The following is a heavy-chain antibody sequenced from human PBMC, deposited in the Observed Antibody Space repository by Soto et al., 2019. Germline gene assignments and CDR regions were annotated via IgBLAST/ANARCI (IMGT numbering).Heavy chain of an antibody. V-gene: IGHV3-30*18. CDR1: GFTFSSYG. Sequence: GGSLRLSCAASGFTFSSYGMHWVRQAPGKGLEWVAVISYDGSNKYYADSVKGRFTISRDNSKNTLYLQMNSLRAEDTAVYYCAKDLITVVTYYYYGMDVWGQGTTVTVSS. J-gene: IGHJ6*02. CDR3: AKDLITVVTYYYYGMDV. D-gene: IGHD4-17*01. CDR2: ISYDGSNK.